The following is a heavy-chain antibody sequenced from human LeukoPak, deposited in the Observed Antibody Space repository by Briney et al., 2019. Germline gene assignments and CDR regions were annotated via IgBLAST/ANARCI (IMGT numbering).Heavy chain of an antibody. D-gene: IGHD3-9*01. J-gene: IGHJ4*02. CDR2: INPSGGST. CDR3: ARDPGQYYDILTGYYTPYYFDN. Sequence: ASVKVSCKASGYTFTTYYMHWVRRAPGQGLEWMGIINPSGGSTSYAQKFQGRLTMTTDTSTSTAYMELRSLRSDDTAVYYCARDPGQYYDILTGYYTPYYFDNWGQGTLVAVSS. V-gene: IGHV1-46*01. CDR1: GYTFTTYY.